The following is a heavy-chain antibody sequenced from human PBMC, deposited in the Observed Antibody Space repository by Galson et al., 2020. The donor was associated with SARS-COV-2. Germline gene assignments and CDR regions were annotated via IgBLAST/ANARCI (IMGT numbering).Heavy chain of an antibody. D-gene: IGHD6-6*01. V-gene: IGHV3-23*01. CDR1: GFTFSSYA. CDR2: ISGSGGST. CDR3: AKSRRHSSSSFSWGRDYGMDV. Sequence: GGSLRLSCAASGFTFSSYAMSWVRQAPGKGLEWVSAISGSGGSTYYADSVKGRFTISRDNSKNTLYLQMNSLRAEDTAVYYCAKSRRHSSSSFSWGRDYGMDVWGQGTTVTVSS. J-gene: IGHJ6*02.